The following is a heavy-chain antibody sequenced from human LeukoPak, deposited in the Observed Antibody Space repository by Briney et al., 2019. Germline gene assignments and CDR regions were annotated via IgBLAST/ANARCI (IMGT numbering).Heavy chain of an antibody. CDR2: ISWSSGSI. J-gene: IGHJ2*01. Sequence: GGSLRLSCAASGFTFDDYAMHGVRQAPGKGLEWVSGISWSSGSIGYADSVKGRFTISRDNAKNSLYLQMNSLRAEDTALYYCAKDIAVAGMTFWYFDLWGRGTLVTVSS. CDR3: AKDIAVAGMTFWYFDL. V-gene: IGHV3-9*01. D-gene: IGHD6-19*01. CDR1: GFTFDDYA.